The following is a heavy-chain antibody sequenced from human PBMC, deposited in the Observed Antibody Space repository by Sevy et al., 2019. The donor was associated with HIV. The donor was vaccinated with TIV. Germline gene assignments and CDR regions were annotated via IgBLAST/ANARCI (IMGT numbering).Heavy chain of an antibody. V-gene: IGHV4-31*03. Sequence: SETLSLTYTVSGGSISSGGYYWSWIRQHPGKGLEWIGYIYYSGSTYYNPSLKSRVTISVDTSKNQFSLKLSSVTAADTAVYYCARGDSPQYFDYWGQGTLVTVSS. CDR3: ARGDSPQYFDY. CDR1: GGSISSGGYY. J-gene: IGHJ4*02. D-gene: IGHD5-18*01. CDR2: IYYSGST.